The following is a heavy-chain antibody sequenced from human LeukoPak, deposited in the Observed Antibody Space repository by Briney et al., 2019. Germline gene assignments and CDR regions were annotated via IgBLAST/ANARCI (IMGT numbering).Heavy chain of an antibody. Sequence: PGGSLRLSCAASGFSFGSYAMTWVRQAPGKGLEWVSSITYNGAATYYLDSVKARFTISRDNSRSTLYLQMDSLTAEDTALYYCAKDGLYFDGSTHIYYFDSWGKGTLVAVSS. V-gene: IGHV3-23*01. D-gene: IGHD3-9*01. J-gene: IGHJ4*02. CDR2: ITYNGAAT. CDR3: AKDGLYFDGSTHIYYFDS. CDR1: GFSFGSYA.